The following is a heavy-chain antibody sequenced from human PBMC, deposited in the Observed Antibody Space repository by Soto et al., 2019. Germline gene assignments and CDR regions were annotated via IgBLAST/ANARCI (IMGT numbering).Heavy chain of an antibody. Sequence: QVQLQESGPGLVEPSGTLSLTCAVSGVSINSTNWWSWVRQSPMKGLEWIGKIYHSGTTNYNPSLMSRVTMSVDKSKNHFSLKLNSVTAADTAVYFCARAPTVEFGTFITNYYYYGLDVWGQGTTVIVSS. J-gene: IGHJ6*02. V-gene: IGHV4-4*02. D-gene: IGHD1-1*01. CDR2: IYHSGTT. CDR1: GVSINSTNW. CDR3: ARAPTVEFGTFITNYYYYGLDV.